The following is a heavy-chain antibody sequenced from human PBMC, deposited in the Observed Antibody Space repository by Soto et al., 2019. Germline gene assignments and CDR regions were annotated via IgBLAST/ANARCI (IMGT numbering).Heavy chain of an antibody. CDR3: ARLDSSGYYYYSYGMDV. Sequence: GESLKISCKGSGYSFTSYWIGWVRQMPGKGLEWMGIIYPGDSDTRYSPSFQGQVTISADKSISTAYLQWSSLKASDTAMYYCARLDSSGYYYYSYGMDVWGQGTTVTVSS. CDR1: GYSFTSYW. CDR2: IYPGDSDT. V-gene: IGHV5-51*01. J-gene: IGHJ6*02. D-gene: IGHD3-22*01.